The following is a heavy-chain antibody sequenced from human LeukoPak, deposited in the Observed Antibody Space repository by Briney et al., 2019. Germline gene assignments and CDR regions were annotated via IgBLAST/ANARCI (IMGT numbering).Heavy chain of an antibody. D-gene: IGHD4-17*01. CDR2: ISGSGGST. CDR1: GFTFSSYA. Sequence: GGSLRLSCAASGFTFSSYAMSWVRQAPGKGLEWVSAISGSGGSTYYADFVKGRFTISRDNSKNTLYLQMNSLRAEDTTVYYCAKGRQNGDYDGGTIDYWGQGTLVTVSS. J-gene: IGHJ4*02. CDR3: AKGRQNGDYDGGTIDY. V-gene: IGHV3-23*01.